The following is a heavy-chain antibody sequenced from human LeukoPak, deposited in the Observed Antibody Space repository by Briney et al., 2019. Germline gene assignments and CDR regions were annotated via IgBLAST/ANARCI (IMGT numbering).Heavy chain of an antibody. CDR3: ARDIRTLYDFWSGQQDAFDI. CDR2: INPNSGGT. J-gene: IGHJ3*02. Sequence: ASVKVSCKASGYTFTGYYMHWVRQAPGQGLEWMGWINPNSGGTNYAQKFQGRVTMTRDTSISTAYMELSRLRSDDTAVHYCARDIRTLYDFWSGQQDAFDIWGQGTMVTVSS. CDR1: GYTFTGYY. V-gene: IGHV1-2*02. D-gene: IGHD3-3*01.